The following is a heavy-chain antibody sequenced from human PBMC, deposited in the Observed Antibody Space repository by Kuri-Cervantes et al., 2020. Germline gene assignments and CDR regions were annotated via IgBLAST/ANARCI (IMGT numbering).Heavy chain of an antibody. V-gene: IGHV3-11*01. J-gene: IGHJ6*02. CDR2: ISSSGSTI. D-gene: IGHD6-13*01. CDR3: ARDKQLRIAAAGRGYYYYYGMDV. CDR1: GFTFGDYY. Sequence: GEFLKISCAASGFTFGDYYMSWIRQAPGKGLEWVSYISSSGSTIYYADSVKGRFTISRDNAKNSLYLQMNSLRAEDTAVYYCARDKQLRIAAAGRGYYYYYGMDVWGQGTTVTVSS.